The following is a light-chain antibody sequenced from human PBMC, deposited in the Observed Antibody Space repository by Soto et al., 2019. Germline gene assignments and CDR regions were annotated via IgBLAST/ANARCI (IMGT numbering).Light chain of an antibody. CDR3: QQRSIWVT. V-gene: IGKV3-11*01. CDR1: QSVSSY. Sequence: EVVSTQSPTTLSLSPGDRATLSCRASQSVSSYLAWYQQKPGQAPRLLIYDASKRATGIPARFSGSGSGTDFTLTISSLEPEDFAVYYCQQRSIWVTFGGGTKVEIK. J-gene: IGKJ4*01. CDR2: DAS.